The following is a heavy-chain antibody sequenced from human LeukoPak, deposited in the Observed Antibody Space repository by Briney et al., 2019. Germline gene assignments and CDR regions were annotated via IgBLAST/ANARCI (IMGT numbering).Heavy chain of an antibody. CDR2: IYYSGST. J-gene: IGHJ4*02. CDR1: GGSISSYY. Sequence: SETLSLTCTVSGGSISSYYWSWIRQPPGKGLEWIGYIYYSGSTYYNPSLKSRVTISVDTSKNQFSLKLNSVTATDTAVYYCARHYGPWDQGTLVTVSS. V-gene: IGHV4-59*08. D-gene: IGHD3-10*01. CDR3: ARHYGP.